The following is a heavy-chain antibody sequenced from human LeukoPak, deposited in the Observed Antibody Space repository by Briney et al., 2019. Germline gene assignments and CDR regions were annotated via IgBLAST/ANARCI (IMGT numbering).Heavy chain of an antibody. J-gene: IGHJ4*02. Sequence: GGSLRLSCAASGFTLSNYAMNWVRQAPGKGLEWVSAISGSGGSTSYADSVKGRFTISRDNSKNTLYLQVNSLRAEDRAVYYCAKGAMVVVVAPTEFDHWGQGALVTVSS. CDR3: AKGAMVVVVAPTEFDH. CDR1: GFTLSNYA. CDR2: ISGSGGST. D-gene: IGHD2-15*01. V-gene: IGHV3-23*01.